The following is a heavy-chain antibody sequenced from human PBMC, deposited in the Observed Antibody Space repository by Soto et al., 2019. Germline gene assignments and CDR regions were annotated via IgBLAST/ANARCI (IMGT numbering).Heavy chain of an antibody. D-gene: IGHD3-22*01. CDR3: AKDRNYYDSSGYEY. J-gene: IGHJ4*02. V-gene: IGHV3-23*01. CDR2: IIGSGGST. CDR1: GFTFNSYA. Sequence: EVQLLESGGGLVQPGGSLRLSCAASGFTFNSYAMSWVRQAPGKGLEWVSTIIGSGGSTYYADSVKGRFSVSRDNSKNTLYLQMNSLRAEDTAVYYCAKDRNYYDSSGYEYWGQGTLVTVSS.